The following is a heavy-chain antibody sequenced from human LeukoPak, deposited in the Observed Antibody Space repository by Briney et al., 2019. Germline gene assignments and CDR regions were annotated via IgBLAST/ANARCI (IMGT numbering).Heavy chain of an antibody. V-gene: IGHV3-48*01. CDR3: ARAEPRRTFYY. Sequence: GGSLRLSCAASGLTVSSYSMNWVRQAPGKGLEWVSYISSSSSTIYYADSVKGRFTISRDNAKNSLYLQMNSLRAEDTAVYYCARAEPRRTFYYWGQGTLVTVSS. J-gene: IGHJ4*02. CDR1: GLTVSSYS. CDR2: ISSSSSTI. D-gene: IGHD1-14*01.